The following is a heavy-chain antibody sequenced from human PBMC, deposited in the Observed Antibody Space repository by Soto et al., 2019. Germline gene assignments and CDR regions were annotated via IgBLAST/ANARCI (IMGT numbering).Heavy chain of an antibody. CDR2: ISSSGSTI. CDR3: ARHIAAAAPTFDY. Sequence: GGSLRLSCAASGFTFSDYYMSWIRQAPGKGLEWVSYISSSGSTIYYADSVKGRFTISRDNAKNSLYLQMNSLRAEDTAVYYCARHIAAAAPTFDYWGQGTLVTVSS. CDR1: GFTFSDYY. V-gene: IGHV3-11*01. D-gene: IGHD6-13*01. J-gene: IGHJ4*02.